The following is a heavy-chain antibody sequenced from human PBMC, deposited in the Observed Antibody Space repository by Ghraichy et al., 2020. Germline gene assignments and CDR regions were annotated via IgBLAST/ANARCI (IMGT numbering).Heavy chain of an antibody. V-gene: IGHV3-23*01. Sequence: GSLRLSCAASGFPFSSFAMSWVRQAPGKGLEWVSAISGSGGSTYYADSVKGRFTISRDNSKNTLYLQMNSLRAEDTAVYYCAKEPVLGIMITFGGVIASTFDYWGQGTLVTVSS. J-gene: IGHJ4*02. CDR3: AKEPVLGIMITFGGVIASTFDY. D-gene: IGHD3-16*02. CDR2: ISGSGGST. CDR1: GFPFSSFA.